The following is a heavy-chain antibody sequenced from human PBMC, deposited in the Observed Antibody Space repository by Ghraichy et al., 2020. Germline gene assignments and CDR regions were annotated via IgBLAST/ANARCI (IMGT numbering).Heavy chain of an antibody. V-gene: IGHV3-30*18. CDR2: ISYDGSNK. Sequence: GSLRLSCAASGFTFSSYGMHWVRQAPGKGLEWVAVISYDGSNKYYADSVKGRFTISRDNSKNTLYLQMNSLRAEDTAVYYCAKEFPDDYGDYTFDYWGQGTLVTVSS. J-gene: IGHJ4*02. D-gene: IGHD4-17*01. CDR3: AKEFPDDYGDYTFDY. CDR1: GFTFSSYG.